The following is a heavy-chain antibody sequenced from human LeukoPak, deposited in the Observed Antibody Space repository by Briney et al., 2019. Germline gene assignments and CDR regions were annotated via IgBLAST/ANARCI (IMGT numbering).Heavy chain of an antibody. J-gene: IGHJ4*02. CDR1: GFSVSSIY. Sequence: GGSLRLSCAASGFSVSSIYMNWVRQAPGKGLEWVPVIYSDGTTYYADSVKGRFTISRDDSKNTLYLHMNSLRAEDTAVYYCARAPNWRFDHWGQGTLVTVSS. D-gene: IGHD1-1*01. V-gene: IGHV3-53*01. CDR2: IYSDGTT. CDR3: ARAPNWRFDH.